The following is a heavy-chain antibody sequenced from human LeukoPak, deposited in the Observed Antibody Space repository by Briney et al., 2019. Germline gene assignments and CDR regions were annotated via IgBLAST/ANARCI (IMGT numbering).Heavy chain of an antibody. Sequence: ASVKVSCKVSGYTLTELSMHWVRQAPGKGLEWMGGFDPEDGETIYAQKFQGRVTMTEDTSTDTAYMELSSLRSGDTAVYYCATGGSGSYYELDYWGQGTLVTVSS. J-gene: IGHJ4*02. V-gene: IGHV1-24*01. CDR2: FDPEDGET. D-gene: IGHD3-10*01. CDR1: GYTLTELS. CDR3: ATGGSGSYYELDY.